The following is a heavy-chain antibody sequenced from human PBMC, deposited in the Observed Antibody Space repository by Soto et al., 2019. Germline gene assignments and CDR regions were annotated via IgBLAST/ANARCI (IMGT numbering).Heavy chain of an antibody. CDR3: ARQGMAARKYYSTYLDV. CDR2: ISSDATNK. V-gene: IGHV3-30-3*01. J-gene: IGHJ6*02. Sequence: QVQLVESGGGVVQPGRSLRLSCAASGFTFRDYAMHWVRQAPGKGLEWVTLISSDATNKYLADSVKGRFTISRDNSKNTLYLQMNSLRVEDTGLYCCARQGMAARKYYSTYLDVWGQGTTVIV. CDR1: GFTFRDYA. D-gene: IGHD6-6*01.